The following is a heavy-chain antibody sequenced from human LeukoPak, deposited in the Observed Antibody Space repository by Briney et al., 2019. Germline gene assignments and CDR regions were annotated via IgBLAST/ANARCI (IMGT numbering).Heavy chain of an antibody. CDR1: GGSFSGYY. Sequence: SETLSLTCAVYGGSFSGYYWSWTRQPPGKGLEWIGEINHSGSTNYNPSLKSRVTISVDTSKNQFSLKLSSVTAADTAVYYCARTRGITMVRGVTIYFDYWGQGTLVTVSS. CDR3: ARTRGITMVRGVTIYFDY. V-gene: IGHV4-34*01. CDR2: INHSGST. D-gene: IGHD3-10*01. J-gene: IGHJ4*02.